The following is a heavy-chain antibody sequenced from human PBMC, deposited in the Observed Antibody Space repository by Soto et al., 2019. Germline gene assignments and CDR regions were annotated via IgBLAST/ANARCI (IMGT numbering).Heavy chain of an antibody. J-gene: IGHJ3*01. Sequence: VQLVESGGGLVQPGGSLRLSCSASGFIFSESTIYWVRQVPGKGLEAISAVSTSGRSTYYADSVKDRFTISRDNVNNSVFLQLNSLSAEDTGIYYCARYDAFKAFDLWGRGTMVIVSS. CDR1: GFIFSEST. CDR2: VSTSGRST. CDR3: ARYDAFKAFDL. V-gene: IGHV3-64*04. D-gene: IGHD1-1*01.